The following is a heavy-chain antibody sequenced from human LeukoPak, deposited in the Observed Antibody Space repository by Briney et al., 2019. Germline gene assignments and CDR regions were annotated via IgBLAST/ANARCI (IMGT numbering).Heavy chain of an antibody. V-gene: IGHV4-31*03. CDR1: GGSITSGGYY. CDR3: ARNGYSGYVDY. Sequence: SETLSLTCTFSGGSITSGGYYASWIPPTPRRGVEWIGYIYYSGSTYYNPSLKSRVTISVDTSKNQFSLKLSSVTAADTAVYYCARNGYSGYVDYWGQGTLVTVSS. J-gene: IGHJ4*02. D-gene: IGHD1-26*01. CDR2: IYYSGST.